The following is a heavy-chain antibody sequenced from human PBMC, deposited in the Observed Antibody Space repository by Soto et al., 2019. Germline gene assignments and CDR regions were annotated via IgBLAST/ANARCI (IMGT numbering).Heavy chain of an antibody. CDR2: IYHSGST. V-gene: IGHV4-4*02. Sequence: SETLSLTCAVSGGSISSSNWWSWVRQPPGKGLEWIGEIYHSGSTNYNPSLKSRVTISVHKSKNQFSLKLSSVTAADTAVYYCARDFVGGVINNWFDPWGQGTLVTVSS. CDR1: GGSISSSNW. D-gene: IGHD3-10*01. J-gene: IGHJ5*02. CDR3: ARDFVGGVINNWFDP.